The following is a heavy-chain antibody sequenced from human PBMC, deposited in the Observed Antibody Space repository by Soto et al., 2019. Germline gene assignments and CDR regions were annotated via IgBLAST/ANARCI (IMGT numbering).Heavy chain of an antibody. CDR1: GFTFSSYG. CDR2: ISYDGSNK. D-gene: IGHD3-3*01. CDR3: AKDEDAPECYFDY. V-gene: IGHV3-30*18. Sequence: QVQLVESGGGVVQPGRSLRLSCAASGFTFSSYGMHWVRQAPGKGLEWVAVISYDGSNKYYADSVKGRFTIARDNSKNALYLQMNSLRAEDTAVYYCAKDEDAPECYFDYWGQGTLVTVSS. J-gene: IGHJ4*02.